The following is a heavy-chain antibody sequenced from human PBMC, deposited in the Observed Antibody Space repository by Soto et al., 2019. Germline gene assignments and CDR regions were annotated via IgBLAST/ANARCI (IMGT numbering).Heavy chain of an antibody. Sequence: QVQLVQSGAEMKEPGSSVKVSCKTSGGTFSSSAISWLRQAPGQGLEWMGGIIPLFRTPDYAQKFQGRVTIAADESTSTACMELSSLRSEDTAVYYCARDNDRLQLGGIYYYILDVWGQGTTITVSS. D-gene: IGHD4-4*01. CDR3: ARDNDRLQLGGIYYYILDV. CDR1: GGTFSSSA. J-gene: IGHJ6*02. V-gene: IGHV1-69*12. CDR2: IIPLFRTP.